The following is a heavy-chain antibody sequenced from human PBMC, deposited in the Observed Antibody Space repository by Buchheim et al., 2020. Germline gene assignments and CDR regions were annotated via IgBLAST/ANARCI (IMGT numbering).Heavy chain of an antibody. CDR2: MYYSGST. V-gene: IGHV4-59*01. CDR3: VRFQPKIYVGHVDY. J-gene: IGHJ4*02. Sequence: QVQLQESGPGLVKPSETLSLTCTVSGGSISSSYWSWIRQPPGKGLEWIGYMYYSGSTNYNPSLKSRVTISVDTSKNQFSLKLSSVTAADTAVYYCVRFQPKIYVGHVDYWGQGTL. D-gene: IGHD3-16*01. CDR1: GGSISSSY.